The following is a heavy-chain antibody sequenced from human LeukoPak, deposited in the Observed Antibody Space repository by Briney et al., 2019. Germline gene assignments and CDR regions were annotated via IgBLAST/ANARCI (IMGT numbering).Heavy chain of an antibody. CDR1: GYTFTGYY. V-gene: IGHV1-2*02. Sequence: ASVKVSCKASGYTFTGYYMHWVRQAPGQGLEWMGWINPNSGGTNHAQKFQGRVTMTRDTSISTAYMELSRLRSDDTAVYYCARSSGLYSGYDYSFDYWGQGTLVTVSS. D-gene: IGHD5-12*01. CDR3: ARSSGLYSGYDYSFDY. CDR2: INPNSGGT. J-gene: IGHJ4*02.